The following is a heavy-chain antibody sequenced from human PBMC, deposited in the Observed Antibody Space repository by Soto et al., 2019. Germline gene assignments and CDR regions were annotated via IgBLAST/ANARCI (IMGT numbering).Heavy chain of an antibody. CDR2: ISYDGSNK. CDR1: GFTFSSYG. CDR3: AMGLDYYDSSGYYVRRGGDY. J-gene: IGHJ4*02. Sequence: AEGSLRLSCAASGFTFSSYGMHWVRQAPGKGLEWVAVISYDGSNKYYADSVKGRFTISRDNSKNTLYLQMNSLRAEDTAVYYCAMGLDYYDSSGYYVRRGGDYWGQGTLVTVSS. V-gene: IGHV3-30*03. D-gene: IGHD3-22*01.